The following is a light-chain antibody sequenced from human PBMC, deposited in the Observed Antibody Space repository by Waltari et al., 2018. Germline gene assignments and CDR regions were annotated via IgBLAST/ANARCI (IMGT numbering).Light chain of an antibody. V-gene: IGKV1-12*01. Sequence: DIQMTQSPSSVSASVGERVTITCRASQGIAGRLAWYQQKPGQAPKLLISAASKLRDGVPSRFSGSGSGTDFTLSISSLQPEDFATYYCQQANSLPPTFGGGTKVEIK. CDR1: QGIAGR. J-gene: IGKJ4*01. CDR2: AAS. CDR3: QQANSLPPT.